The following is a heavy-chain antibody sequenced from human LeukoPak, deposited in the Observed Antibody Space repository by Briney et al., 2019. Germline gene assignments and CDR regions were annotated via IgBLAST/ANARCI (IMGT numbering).Heavy chain of an antibody. J-gene: IGHJ4*02. Sequence: SETLSLTCAVSGGSISSSNWWSWVRRPPGKGLEWIGEIYHSGSTNYNPSLKSRVTISVDKSKNQFSLKLSSVTAADTAVYYCARAPPYYYDSSGYKIEPFDYWGQGTLVTVSS. D-gene: IGHD3-22*01. V-gene: IGHV4-4*02. CDR3: ARAPPYYYDSSGYKIEPFDY. CDR1: GGSISSSNW. CDR2: IYHSGST.